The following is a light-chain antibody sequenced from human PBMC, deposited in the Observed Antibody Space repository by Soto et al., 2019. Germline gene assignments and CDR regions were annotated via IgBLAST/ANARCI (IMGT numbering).Light chain of an antibody. CDR2: KAS. V-gene: IGKV1-5*03. Sequence: IQMTQSPSTPSASVGDRVTMTSRASQTISSWLAWYQQKPGKAPKLLIYKASTLKSGVPSRFSGSGSGTEFTLTISSLQPDDFATYYCQHYNSYSEAFGQGTKVDI. J-gene: IGKJ1*01. CDR1: QTISSW. CDR3: QHYNSYSEA.